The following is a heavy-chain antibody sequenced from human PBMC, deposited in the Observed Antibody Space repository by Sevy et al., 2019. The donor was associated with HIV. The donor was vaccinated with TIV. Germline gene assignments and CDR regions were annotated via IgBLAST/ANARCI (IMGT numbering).Heavy chain of an antibody. J-gene: IGHJ4*02. CDR2: INPNSGDT. D-gene: IGHD5-18*01. V-gene: IGHV1-2*02. CDR1: GYTFTGQY. CDR3: PRELLLRGYSYGSFDY. Sequence: ASVKVSCKASGYTFTGQYIHWVRQAPGQGLEWMGWINPNSGDTKYRQDFQDKVTLTRDTFMTTAYSELNGLKSDVTAIYYCPRELLLRGYSYGSFDYWGQGTLITVSS.